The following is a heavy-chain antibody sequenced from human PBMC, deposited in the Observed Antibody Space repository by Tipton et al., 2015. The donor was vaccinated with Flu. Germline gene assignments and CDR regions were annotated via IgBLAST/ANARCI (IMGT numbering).Heavy chain of an antibody. V-gene: IGHV3-23*01. CDR1: GFTFSSYA. Sequence: CAASGFTFSSYAMSWVRQAPGTGLEWVSGISAGGATTYYADSVKGRFTISRDNSKNTLFLQMNSLGTEDTAVYYCAKGGVVIITPVDHWGQGTLVTVSS. J-gene: IGHJ4*02. CDR3: AKGGVVIITPVDH. D-gene: IGHD3-22*01. CDR2: ISAGGATT.